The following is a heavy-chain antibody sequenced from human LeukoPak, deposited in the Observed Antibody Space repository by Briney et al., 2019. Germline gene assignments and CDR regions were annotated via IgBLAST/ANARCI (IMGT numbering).Heavy chain of an antibody. CDR1: GFTFSSYT. J-gene: IGHJ4*02. D-gene: IGHD3-22*01. V-gene: IGHV3-21*01. Sequence: KPGGSLRLSCAASGFTFSSYTMNWVRQAPGKGLEWVSSISSSGTYIHYADSVKGRFTISTDNAKSSLYLQMNRLRGKETAVYYCAREYYYDSSGFYLYWGQGTLVTVSS. CDR2: ISSSGTYI. CDR3: AREYYYDSSGFYLY.